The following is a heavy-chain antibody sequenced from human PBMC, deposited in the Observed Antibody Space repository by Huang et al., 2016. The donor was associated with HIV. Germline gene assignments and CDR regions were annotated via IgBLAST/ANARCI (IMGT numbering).Heavy chain of an antibody. CDR1: GFSFLSYG. Sequence: QLKLLESGGGVVQGGGSLPLSCVASGFSFLSYGLPWVRQTPGNGLEWVATISYNGYHKYYKDSLGGRFSISRDNSKKTLNLQMDSLRRDDTAVYFCVKDRVMGGTSGPFDLWGQGSSVTIAP. D-gene: IGHD6-19*01. J-gene: IGHJ5*02. V-gene: IGHV3-30*18. CDR2: ISYNGYHK. CDR3: VKDRVMGGTSGPFDL.